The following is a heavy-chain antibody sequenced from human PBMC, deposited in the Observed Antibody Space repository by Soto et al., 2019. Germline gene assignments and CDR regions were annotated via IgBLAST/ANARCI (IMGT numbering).Heavy chain of an antibody. CDR1: GYTFTSYY. J-gene: IGHJ6*02. D-gene: IGHD1-26*01. Sequence: ASVKVSCKASGYTFTSYYMHWVRQAPGQGLEWMGIINPSGGSTSYAQKFQGRVTITRDTSASTAYMELSSLRSGDTAVYYCASSATTADYYYGMDVWGQGTTVTVSS. CDR3: ASSATTADYYYGMDV. V-gene: IGHV1-46*01. CDR2: INPSGGST.